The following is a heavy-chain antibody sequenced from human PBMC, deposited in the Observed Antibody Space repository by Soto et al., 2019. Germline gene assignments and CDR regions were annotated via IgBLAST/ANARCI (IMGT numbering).Heavy chain of an antibody. J-gene: IGHJ4*02. CDR1: GFSFSGYD. CDR3: ALRSYSGSNVVDS. D-gene: IGHD1-26*01. CDR2: ISFDGTKK. V-gene: IGHV3-30*03. Sequence: QVQLVESGGGVVQPGRSLRLSCAASGFSFSGYDMHWVRQAPGTGLGWVALISFDGTKKYFPDSVKGRFTISRDKSRSSLYLQLNSLSTEDTAVYYCALRSYSGSNVVDSWGPGTFVSVAS.